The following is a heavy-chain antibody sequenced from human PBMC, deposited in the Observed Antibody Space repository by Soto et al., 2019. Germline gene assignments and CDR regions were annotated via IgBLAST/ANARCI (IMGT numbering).Heavy chain of an antibody. CDR3: ARGRYGDY. CDR2: ISAHNGNT. Sequence: QVHLVQSGAEVKKPGASVKVSCKGSGYTFTSYGITWVRQAPGQGLEWMGWISAHNGNTDYAQKLQGRVTVTRDTSTSTAYMELRRLRSGDKAVYYWARGRYGDYWGQGVLVTVSS. V-gene: IGHV1-18*01. J-gene: IGHJ4*02. CDR1: GYTFTSYG. D-gene: IGHD1-1*01.